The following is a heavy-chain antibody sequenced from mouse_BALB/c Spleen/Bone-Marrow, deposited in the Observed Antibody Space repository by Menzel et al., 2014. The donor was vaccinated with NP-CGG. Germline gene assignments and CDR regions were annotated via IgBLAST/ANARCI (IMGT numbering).Heavy chain of an antibody. D-gene: IGHD1-1*01. CDR1: GFTFSDYG. V-gene: IGHV5-15*02. CDR2: ISNLAYSI. Sequence: EVQLVESGGGLVQPGGSRKLSCAASGFTFSDYGMAWVRQAPGKGPEWVAFISNLAYSIYYADTVTGRFTISRENAKNTLYLEVSSLRSEDTAMYYCARDYYGSSYWYFDVWGAGTTVTVSS. CDR3: ARDYYGSSYWYFDV. J-gene: IGHJ1*01.